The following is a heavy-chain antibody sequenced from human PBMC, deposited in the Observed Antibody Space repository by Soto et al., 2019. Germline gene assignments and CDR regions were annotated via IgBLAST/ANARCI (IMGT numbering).Heavy chain of an antibody. J-gene: IGHJ4*02. D-gene: IGHD6-13*01. CDR2: ISSRSSTI. Sequence: PGGSLRLSCAASGFTFSSYSMNWVRQAPGKGLEWVSYISSRSSTIYYADSVKGRFTISRDNAKNLLYLQMNSLRDEDTALYYCARDWSAEQQLVNFDYWGQGTLVTVSS. V-gene: IGHV3-48*02. CDR1: GFTFSSYS. CDR3: ARDWSAEQQLVNFDY.